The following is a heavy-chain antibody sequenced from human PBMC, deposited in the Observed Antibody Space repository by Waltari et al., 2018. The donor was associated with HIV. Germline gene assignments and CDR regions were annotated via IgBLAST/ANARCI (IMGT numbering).Heavy chain of an antibody. Sequence: EVQLVESGGGLVRPGLSLRLSCAASGFSFRTYWMHWVRQVPGKGPVWVSRIGQDGSRISYADSVKGRFTISRDNARNILYLQMNSLRVEDTAVYYCARMTSPYFIDYWGLGTLVTVSS. D-gene: IGHD2-21*02. CDR1: GFSFRTYW. V-gene: IGHV3-74*01. CDR3: ARMTSPYFIDY. CDR2: IGQDGSRI. J-gene: IGHJ4*02.